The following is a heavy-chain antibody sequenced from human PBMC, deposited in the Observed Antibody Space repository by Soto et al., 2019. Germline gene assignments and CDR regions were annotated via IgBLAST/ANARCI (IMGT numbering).Heavy chain of an antibody. J-gene: IGHJ4*02. D-gene: IGHD6-19*01. CDR2: IHHSGNT. V-gene: IGHV4-4*02. CDR3: ARAGRAVDFDY. CDR1: GDSISNNNW. Sequence: PSETLSLTCVVTGDSISNNNWWSWVRQPPGKGLEWVGEIHHSGNTNYNPSLKSRVTISLDKAKNELFLKVSSVTAADTAVYYCARAGRAVDFDYWGQGALVTVPQ.